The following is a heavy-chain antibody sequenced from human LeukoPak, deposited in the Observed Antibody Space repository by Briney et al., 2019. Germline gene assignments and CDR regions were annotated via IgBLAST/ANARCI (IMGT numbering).Heavy chain of an antibody. D-gene: IGHD6-13*01. V-gene: IGHV3-7*01. CDR1: GFTFSSYW. CDR3: ARDQKAGTSYWFDP. CDR2: IKQDGSEK. Sequence: AGGSLRLSCAASGFTFSSYWKSWVRQAPGKGLEWVANIKQDGSEKYYVDSVKGRFTISRDNAKNSLYLQMNSLRAEDTAVYYCARDQKAGTSYWFDPWGQGTLVTVSS. J-gene: IGHJ5*02.